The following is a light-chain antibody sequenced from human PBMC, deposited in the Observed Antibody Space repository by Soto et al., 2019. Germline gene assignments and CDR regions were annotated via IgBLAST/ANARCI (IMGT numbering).Light chain of an antibody. V-gene: IGKV1-39*01. CDR2: AAS. CDR3: QQSYSTPFT. Sequence: DIRMTQSPSSLSASVGDRVTITCRASQSISSYLNWYQQKLGKAPKLLIYAASSLQSGVPSRFSGSGSGTDFTLTISSLQPEDFATYYCQQSYSTPFTFGPGTKVDIK. J-gene: IGKJ3*01. CDR1: QSISSY.